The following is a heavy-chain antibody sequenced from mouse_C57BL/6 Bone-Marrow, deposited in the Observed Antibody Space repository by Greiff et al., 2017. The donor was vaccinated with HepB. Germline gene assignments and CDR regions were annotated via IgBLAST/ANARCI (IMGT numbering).Heavy chain of an antibody. CDR1: GYTFTSYW. Sequence: QVQLKQPGAELVKPGASVKLSCKASGYTFTSYWMHWVKQRPGQGLEWIGMIHPNSGSTNYNEKFKSKATLTVDKSSSTAYMQLSSLTSEDSAVYYCAREGLIYYGPFAYWGQGTLVTVSA. V-gene: IGHV1-64*01. J-gene: IGHJ3*01. CDR3: AREGLIYYGPFAY. CDR2: IHPNSGST. D-gene: IGHD2-1*01.